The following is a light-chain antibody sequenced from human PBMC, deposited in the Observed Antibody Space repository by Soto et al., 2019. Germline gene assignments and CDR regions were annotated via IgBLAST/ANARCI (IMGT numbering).Light chain of an antibody. Sequence: SYELTQPPSVSVSPGQTASITCSGDKLGDKYACWYQQKPGQSPVLVIYQDSKRPSGIPERFSGSNSGNTATLTISGTQAMDEADYSCQAWDSSTAPVFGGGTKLTVL. V-gene: IGLV3-1*01. CDR2: QDS. CDR3: QAWDSSTAPV. CDR1: KLGDKY. J-gene: IGLJ2*01.